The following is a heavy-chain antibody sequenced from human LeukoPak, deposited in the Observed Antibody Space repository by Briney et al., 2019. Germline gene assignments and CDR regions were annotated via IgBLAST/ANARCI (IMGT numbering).Heavy chain of an antibody. V-gene: IGHV5-51*01. CDR1: GYSFTSYW. CDR3: ASFYGDYDHSMDV. D-gene: IGHD4-17*01. Sequence: GESLQISCKGSGYSFTSYWIGWVRQMPGKGLEWMGIIYPGDSDTRYSPSFQGQVTISADKSISTAYLQWSSLKASDTAMYYCASFYGDYDHSMDVWGQGTTVTVSS. J-gene: IGHJ6*02. CDR2: IYPGDSDT.